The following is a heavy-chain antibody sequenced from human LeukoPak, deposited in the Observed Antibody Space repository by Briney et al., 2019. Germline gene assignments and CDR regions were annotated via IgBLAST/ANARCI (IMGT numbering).Heavy chain of an antibody. CDR2: INSDGSST. V-gene: IGHV3-74*01. J-gene: IGHJ4*02. CDR3: ARGVRIAVAGNIDY. CDR1: GFTFSSYW. Sequence: GGSLRLSCAASGFTFSSYWMHCVRQAPGKGLVWVSRINSDGSSTSYADSVKGRFTISRDNAKNTLYLQMNSLRAEDTAVYYCARGVRIAVAGNIDYWGQGTLVTVSS. D-gene: IGHD6-19*01.